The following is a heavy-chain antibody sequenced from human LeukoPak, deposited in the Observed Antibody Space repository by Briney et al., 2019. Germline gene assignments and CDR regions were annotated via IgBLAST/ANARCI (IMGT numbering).Heavy chain of an antibody. CDR3: ASAPDGVVAAFDY. Sequence: SETLSLTCTVSGGSISSYYWTWIRQPPGEGLEWIGYIYNTGSTNYSPSLKSRVTMAVDTSKNQFSLKLYSVTAADTAVYYCASAPDGVVAAFDYWGQGALVTLSS. D-gene: IGHD2-15*01. CDR2: IYNTGST. CDR1: GGSISSYY. V-gene: IGHV4-59*01. J-gene: IGHJ4*02.